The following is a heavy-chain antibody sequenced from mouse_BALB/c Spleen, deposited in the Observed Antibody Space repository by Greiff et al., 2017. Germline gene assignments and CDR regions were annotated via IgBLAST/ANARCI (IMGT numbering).Heavy chain of an antibody. CDR3: ARGSSGYGFDY. D-gene: IGHD3-1*01. CDR2: INPYNGAT. CDR1: GYSFTGYY. V-gene: IGHV1-31*01. J-gene: IGHJ2*01. Sequence: EVQLQQSGPELVKPGASVKISCKASGYSFTGYYMHWVKQSHVKSLEWIGRINPYNGATSYNQNFKDKASLTVDKSSSTAYMELHSLTSEDSAVYYCARGSSGYGFDYWGQGTTLTVSS.